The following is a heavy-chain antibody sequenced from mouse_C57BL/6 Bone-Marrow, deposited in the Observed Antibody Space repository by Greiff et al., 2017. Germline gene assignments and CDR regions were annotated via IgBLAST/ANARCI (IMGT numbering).Heavy chain of an antibody. V-gene: IGHV1-15*01. CDR2: IDPETGGT. CDR3: TERTTVVEGYYAMDY. Sequence: QVQLQQSGAELVRPGASVTLSCKASGYTFTDYEMHWVKQTPVHGLEWIGAIDPETGGTAYNQKFKGKAILTADKSSSTAYMELRSLTSEDSAVYYCTERTTVVEGYYAMDYWGQGTSVTVSS. CDR1: GYTFTDYE. J-gene: IGHJ4*01. D-gene: IGHD1-1*01.